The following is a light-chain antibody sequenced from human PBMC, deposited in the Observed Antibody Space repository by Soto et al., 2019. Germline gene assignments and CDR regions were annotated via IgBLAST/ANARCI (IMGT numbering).Light chain of an antibody. CDR2: GAS. CDR1: QSVSSN. V-gene: IGKV3-20*01. CDR3: HQYGTFPIT. Sequence: IVLTQSPGSLSLSPGDRAALSYRASQSVSSNLAWYQHKPGQAPRLLISGASSRAAGISDKFSGSGSGTDFTLTISRLEPEDFAVYFCHQYGTFPITFGQGTRLEIK. J-gene: IGKJ5*01.